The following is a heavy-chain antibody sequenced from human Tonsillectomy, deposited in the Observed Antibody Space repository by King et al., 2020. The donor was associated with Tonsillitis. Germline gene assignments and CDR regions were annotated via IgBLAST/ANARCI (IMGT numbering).Heavy chain of an antibody. CDR3: ARGPLGWNYVIHYYYYMDV. CDR2: INHSGST. CDR1: GGSFSGYY. J-gene: IGHJ6*03. D-gene: IGHD1-7*01. V-gene: IGHV4-34*01. Sequence: VQLQQWGAGLLKPSETLSLTCAVYGGSFSGYYWSWIRQPPGKGLEWIGEINHSGSTNYNPSLKSRVTISVDTSKNQFSLKLSSVTAADTAVYYCARGPLGWNYVIHYYYYMDVWGKGTTVTVSS.